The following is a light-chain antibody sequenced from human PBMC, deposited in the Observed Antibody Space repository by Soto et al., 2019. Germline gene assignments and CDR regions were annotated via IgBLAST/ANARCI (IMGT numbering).Light chain of an antibody. CDR3: QHYGGMWA. Sequence: DIQMTQSPSTLSASVGDRITISCRASQSISNRLAWYQQKPGKAPKVLIYDASNWESGVPSRFSGSGSGTEFILSINSLQPDDFATYYCQHYGGMWAFGQGTKVDIK. CDR2: DAS. V-gene: IGKV1-5*01. CDR1: QSISNR. J-gene: IGKJ1*01.